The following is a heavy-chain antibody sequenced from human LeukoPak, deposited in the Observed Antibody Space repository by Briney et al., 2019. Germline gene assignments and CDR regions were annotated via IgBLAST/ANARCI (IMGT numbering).Heavy chain of an antibody. D-gene: IGHD4-23*01. V-gene: IGHV3-74*01. CDR1: GFTFSSYW. J-gene: IGHJ4*02. Sequence: PSGGSLRLSCAASGFTFSSYWMSWVRQAPGKGLVWVSRIASDGSSTTYADSVKGRFSISRDNAKNTLYLQMNSLRVEDTAVYYCARGRPHGNDYWGQGTPVTVSS. CDR2: IASDGSST. CDR3: ARGRPHGNDY.